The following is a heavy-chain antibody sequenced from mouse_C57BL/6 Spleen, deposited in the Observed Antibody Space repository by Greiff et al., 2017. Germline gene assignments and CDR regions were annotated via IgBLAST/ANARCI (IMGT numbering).Heavy chain of an antibody. CDR2: IYPGDGDT. CDR3: ARSYGNYVFYAMDY. J-gene: IGHJ4*01. D-gene: IGHD2-1*01. CDR1: GYAFSSSW. Sequence: LVESGPELVKPGASVKISCKASGYAFSSSWMNWVKQRPGKGLEWIGRIYPGDGDTNYNGKFKGKATLTADKSSSTAYMQLSSLTSEDSAVYFCARSYGNYVFYAMDYWGQGTSVTVSS. V-gene: IGHV1-82*01.